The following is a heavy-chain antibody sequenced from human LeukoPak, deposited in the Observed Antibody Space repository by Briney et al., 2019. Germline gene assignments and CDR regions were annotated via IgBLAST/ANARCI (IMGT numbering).Heavy chain of an antibody. CDR2: IYHSGST. D-gene: IGHD3-3*01. J-gene: IGHJ4*02. Sequence: PSETLSLTCAVSGYSISSGCYWGWIRQPPGKGLEWIGSIYHSGSTYYNPSLKSRVTISVDTSKNQFSLKLSSVTAADTAVYYCAGADTIFGAGPGWWGRGTLVTVSS. V-gene: IGHV4-38-2*01. CDR1: GYSISSGCY. CDR3: AGADTIFGAGPGW.